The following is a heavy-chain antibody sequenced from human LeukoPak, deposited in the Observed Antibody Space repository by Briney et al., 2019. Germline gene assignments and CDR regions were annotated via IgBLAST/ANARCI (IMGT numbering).Heavy chain of an antibody. D-gene: IGHD4-17*01. CDR3: AREGIKYGDDAWFDP. J-gene: IGHJ5*02. CDR1: GGSISSYY. Sequence: SETLSPTCTVSGGSISSYYWSWIRQPPGKGLEWIGYIYYSGSTNYNPSLKSRVTISVDTSKNQFSLKLSSVTAADTAVYYCAREGIKYGDDAWFDPWGQGTLVTVSS. V-gene: IGHV4-59*01. CDR2: IYYSGST.